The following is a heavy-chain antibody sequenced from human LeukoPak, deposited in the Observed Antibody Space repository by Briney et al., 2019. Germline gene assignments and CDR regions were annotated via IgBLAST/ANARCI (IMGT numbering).Heavy chain of an antibody. V-gene: IGHV1-2*02. CDR3: ARPLRQSGAAVAGTEYFQH. CDR2: INPNSGGT. Sequence: ASVKVSCKASGYTFTGYYMHWVRQAPGQGLEWMGWINPNSGGTNYAQKFQGRVTMTRDTSNSTAYMELSRLRSDDTDVYYCARPLRQSGAAVAGTEYFQHWGQGTLVTVSS. J-gene: IGHJ1*01. D-gene: IGHD6-19*01. CDR1: GYTFTGYY.